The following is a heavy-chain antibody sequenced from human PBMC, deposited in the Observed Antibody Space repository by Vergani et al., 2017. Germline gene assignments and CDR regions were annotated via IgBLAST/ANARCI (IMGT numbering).Heavy chain of an antibody. D-gene: IGHD1-26*01. Sequence: QVPLLESGPGLVKPSQTLSLTCSVSGESITRHSYYWTWIRQPAGKPLEWVGHIYVDVSNNYKPSLKSRVSISLDTSKNQLSLRLTSVTAADTAVFYCVRGRYSGSSSPYYDLWGHGTLVRVSS. CDR2: IYVDVSN. V-gene: IGHV4-61*02. CDR1: GESITRHSYY. J-gene: IGHJ4*01. CDR3: VRGRYSGSSSPYYDL.